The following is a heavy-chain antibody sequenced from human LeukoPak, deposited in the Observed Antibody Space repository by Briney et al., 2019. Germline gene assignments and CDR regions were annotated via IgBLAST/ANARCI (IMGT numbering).Heavy chain of an antibody. V-gene: IGHV4-38-2*02. D-gene: IGHD3-3*01. CDR1: GYSISSGYY. Sequence: SETLSLTCTVSGYSISSGYYWGWIRQPPGKGLEWIGSIYYSGSTYYNPSLKSRVTISVDTSKNQFSLKLSSVTAADTAVYYCASRLRFLEWLSNDYWGQGTLVTVSS. J-gene: IGHJ4*02. CDR2: IYYSGST. CDR3: ASRLRFLEWLSNDY.